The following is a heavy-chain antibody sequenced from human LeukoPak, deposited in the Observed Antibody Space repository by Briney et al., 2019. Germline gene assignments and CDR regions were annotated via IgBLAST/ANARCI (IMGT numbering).Heavy chain of an antibody. CDR3: ARQVGATSTSYFDY. D-gene: IGHD1-26*01. V-gene: IGHV4-59*08. Sequence: SETLSLTCTVSGGSISSYYWSWIRQPPGKGLEWIGYIYYSGSTNYNPSLKSRVTISVDTSKNQFSLKLSPVTAADTAVYYCARQVGATSTSYFDYWGQGTLVTVSS. CDR2: IYYSGST. J-gene: IGHJ4*02. CDR1: GGSISSYY.